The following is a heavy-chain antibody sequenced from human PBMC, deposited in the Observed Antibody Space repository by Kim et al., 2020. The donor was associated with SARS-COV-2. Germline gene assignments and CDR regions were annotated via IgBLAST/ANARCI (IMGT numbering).Heavy chain of an antibody. J-gene: IGHJ4*02. CDR3: AGAVGPTRNDF. CDR2: INTDGTFS. D-gene: IGHD3-16*01. Sequence: GGSLRLSCAASGFTFRIYWMHWVRQAPGKGLVWVSRINTDGTFSNYADSVRGRFTISRDLATNTVYLQMNSLGAEDTAVYFCAGAVGPTRNDFWGQGTLV. CDR1: GFTFRIYW. V-gene: IGHV3-74*01.